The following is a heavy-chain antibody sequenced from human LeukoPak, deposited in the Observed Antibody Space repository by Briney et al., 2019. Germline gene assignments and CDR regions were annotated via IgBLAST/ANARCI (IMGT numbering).Heavy chain of an antibody. CDR3: ARGMVTPLGWLDP. V-gene: IGHV4-39*07. CDR2: IYYSGTT. CDR1: GGSISSTSYY. Sequence: SETLSLTCTVSGGSISSTSYYWGWIRQPPGKGLEWIASIYYSGTTYYNPSLKSRVTISLDTSKNQFSLKLSSVTAADTAMYYCARGMVTPLGWLDPWGQGTLVTVSS. J-gene: IGHJ5*02. D-gene: IGHD2-21*02.